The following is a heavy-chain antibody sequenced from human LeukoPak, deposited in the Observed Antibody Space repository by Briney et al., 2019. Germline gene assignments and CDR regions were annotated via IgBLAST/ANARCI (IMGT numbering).Heavy chain of an antibody. J-gene: IGHJ6*02. Sequence: GASVKVSCTASGYTFTSYYMHWVRQAPGQGLEWMGIINPSGGSTSYAQKFQGRVTMTRDTSTSTVYMELSSLRSEDTAVYYCARPSGSYEFNYYYYGMDVWGQGTTVTVSS. CDR1: GYTFTSYY. V-gene: IGHV1-46*01. CDR2: INPSGGST. D-gene: IGHD1-26*01. CDR3: ARPSGSYEFNYYYYGMDV.